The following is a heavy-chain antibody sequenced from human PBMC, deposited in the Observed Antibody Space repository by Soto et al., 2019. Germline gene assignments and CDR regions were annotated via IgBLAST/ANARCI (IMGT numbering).Heavy chain of an antibody. D-gene: IGHD1-20*01. CDR2: IYSAGST. V-gene: IGHV3-66*01. J-gene: IGHJ6*02. Sequence: EVQLVESGGGLVQPGGSLRLSCAASGFTVSSNYMSWVRQAPGKGLEWVSVIYSAGSTYYADSVKGRFTISRDNSKITLYLQVNSLRAEDTAVYYCARDGPRITYYYYGMDVWGQGTTVTVSS. CDR3: ARDGPRITYYYYGMDV. CDR1: GFTVSSNY.